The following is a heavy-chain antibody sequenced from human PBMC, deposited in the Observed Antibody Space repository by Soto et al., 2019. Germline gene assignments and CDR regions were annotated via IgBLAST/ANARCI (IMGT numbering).Heavy chain of an antibody. J-gene: IGHJ4*02. CDR2: IYYSGRT. CDR3: ARQRTTVVTQAYFDH. CDR1: GESISSSSYY. V-gene: IGHV4-39*01. Sequence: SETLSLTCIVSGESISSSSYYWSWIRQPPGKGLEWIGSIYYSGRTYYNPSFKSRVTISIDTSKNQFSLKLSSVTATDTAVYYCARQRTTVVTQAYFDHWGQGALVTVSS. D-gene: IGHD2-21*02.